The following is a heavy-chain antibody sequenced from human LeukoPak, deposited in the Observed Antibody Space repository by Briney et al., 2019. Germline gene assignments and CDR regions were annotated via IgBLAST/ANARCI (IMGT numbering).Heavy chain of an antibody. CDR2: IKQEGSEE. D-gene: IGHD6-6*01. V-gene: IGHV3-7*05. CDR3: ARDPYSSTWSYGMDV. Sequence: GGSLRLSCAASGFTFSSYWMSWVRQAPGKGLEWVANIKQEGSEEVYVDSVKGRFTISRDNAENSLFLQMNTLRAEDTAVYYCARDPYSSTWSYGMDVWGQGTTVTVSS. J-gene: IGHJ6*02. CDR1: GFTFSSYW.